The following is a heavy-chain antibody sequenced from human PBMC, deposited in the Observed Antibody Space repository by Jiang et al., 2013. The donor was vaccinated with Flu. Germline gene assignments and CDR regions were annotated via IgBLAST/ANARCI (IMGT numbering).Heavy chain of an antibody. Sequence: VQLVESGAEVKKPGESLKISCKGSGYSFTSYWIGWVRQMPGKGLEWMGIIYPGDSDTRYSPSFQGQVTISADKSISTAYLQWSSLKASDTAMYYCARLFGIAVAGTDGAYYFDYWGQGTLVTVSS. CDR1: GYSFTSYW. CDR3: ARLFGIAVAGTDGAYYFDY. D-gene: IGHD6-19*01. CDR2: IYPGDSDT. J-gene: IGHJ4*02. V-gene: IGHV5-51*01.